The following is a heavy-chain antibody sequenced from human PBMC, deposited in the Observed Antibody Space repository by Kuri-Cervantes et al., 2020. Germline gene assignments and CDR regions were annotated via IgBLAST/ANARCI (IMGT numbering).Heavy chain of an antibody. CDR3: ARVVNRWGTGYYMDV. CDR2: IYSGGST. CDR1: GFTVSSNY. J-gene: IGHJ6*03. D-gene: IGHD2-21*01. V-gene: IGHV3-53*01. Sequence: GGSLRLSCAASGFTVSSNYMSWVRQAPGKGLEWVSVIYSGGSTYYADSVKGRFTISRDNSKNTLYLQMNSLRAGDTAVYYCARVVNRWGTGYYMDVWGKGTTVTVSS.